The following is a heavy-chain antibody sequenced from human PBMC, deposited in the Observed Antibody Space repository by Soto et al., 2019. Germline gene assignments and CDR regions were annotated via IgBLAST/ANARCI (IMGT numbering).Heavy chain of an antibody. J-gene: IGHJ5*02. CDR1: GGSISSSIYY. D-gene: IGHD1-26*01. V-gene: IGHV4-39*01. Sequence: PSLTCTVSGGSISSSIYYWGWIRQPPGKGLEWIGSIYYSGSTYYNPSLKSRVTISVDTSKNQFSLKLSSVTAADTAVYYCARHGEVEWELLVDWFDPWSQGTLVTVSS. CDR2: IYYSGST. CDR3: ARHGEVEWELLVDWFDP.